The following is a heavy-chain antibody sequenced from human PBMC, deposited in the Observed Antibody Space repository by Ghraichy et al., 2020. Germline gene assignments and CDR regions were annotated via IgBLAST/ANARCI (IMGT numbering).Heavy chain of an antibody. CDR3: ARGGSVSYLFNAFDI. D-gene: IGHD1-26*01. V-gene: IGHV3-48*03. J-gene: IGHJ3*02. Sequence: GESLNISCVASGFTLSDYEMNWVRQAPGKGLEWVSYISVSGSAIHYVDSVKGRFTISRDNAKNSLYLQMSSLRAEDTAVYYCARGGSVSYLFNAFDIWGRGTEVTVSS. CDR2: ISVSGSAI. CDR1: GFTLSDYE.